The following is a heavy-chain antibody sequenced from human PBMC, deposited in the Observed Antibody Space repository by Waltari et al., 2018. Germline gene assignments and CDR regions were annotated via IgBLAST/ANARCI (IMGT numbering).Heavy chain of an antibody. CDR1: GGSFSGYY. Sequence: QVQLQQWGAGLLKPSETLSLTCAVYGGSFSGYYWSWIRQPPGKGLEWIGEINHSGSTNSNPSLKSRVTISVDTSKNQFSRKLSSVTAADTAVYYCARVLQPRHSLRYFDWLPYYFDYWGQGTLVTVSS. V-gene: IGHV4-34*01. CDR3: ARVLQPRHSLRYFDWLPYYFDY. CDR2: INHSGST. J-gene: IGHJ4*02. D-gene: IGHD3-9*01.